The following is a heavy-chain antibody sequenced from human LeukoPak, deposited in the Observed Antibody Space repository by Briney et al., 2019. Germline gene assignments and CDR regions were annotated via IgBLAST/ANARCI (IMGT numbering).Heavy chain of an antibody. CDR3: AKDYSYYGSADY. D-gene: IGHD3-10*01. CDR2: IRYDGSNR. CDR1: GFTFSSYG. V-gene: IGHV3-30*02. J-gene: IGHJ4*02. Sequence: GGSLRLSCAASGFTFSSYGMHWVRQAPGKGLEWVAFIRYDGSNRYYADSVKGRFTISRDNSKNTLYLQMNSLRAEDTAVYYCAKDYSYYGSADYWGQGTLVTVSS.